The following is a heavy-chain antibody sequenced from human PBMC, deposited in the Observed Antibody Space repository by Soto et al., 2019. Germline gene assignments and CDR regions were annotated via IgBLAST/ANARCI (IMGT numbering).Heavy chain of an antibody. Sequence: QVQLVESGGGVVQPGRSLRLSCAVSGFTFSSYGMHWVRQAPGKGLEWVAVISYDGSNKYYADSVKGRFTISRDNSKNTLYLQRNGLRAEDTAVYYCAKDKGTAGGDYWGQGTLVTVSS. CDR3: AKDKGTAGGDY. J-gene: IGHJ4*02. V-gene: IGHV3-30*18. D-gene: IGHD1-1*01. CDR1: GFTFSSYG. CDR2: ISYDGSNK.